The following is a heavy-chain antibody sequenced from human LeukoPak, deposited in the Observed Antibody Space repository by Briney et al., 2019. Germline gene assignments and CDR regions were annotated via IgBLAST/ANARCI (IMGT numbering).Heavy chain of an antibody. Sequence: GESLKISCKGSGYSFASYWIAWVRQMPGRGLEWMGIIYPGDSETRYSPSFQGQVTISADKAIMTAYLQWSSLKASDTAIYFCARHPGQRGGNDYWGQGTLVTVSS. V-gene: IGHV5-51*01. CDR2: IYPGDSET. CDR1: GYSFASYW. CDR3: ARHPGQRGGNDY. J-gene: IGHJ4*02. D-gene: IGHD3-16*01.